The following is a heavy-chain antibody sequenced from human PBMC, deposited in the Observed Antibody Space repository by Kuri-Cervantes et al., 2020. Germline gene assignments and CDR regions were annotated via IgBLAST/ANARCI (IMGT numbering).Heavy chain of an antibody. D-gene: IGHD3-22*01. Sequence: GESLKISCAASGFTFSTYGMHWVRQAPGKGLECVAFILFDGSNKYYADSVKGRFTISRDNSKNTLYLQMNSLRAEDTAVYYCAKDHYYDSSGYFFDYWGQGTLVTVSS. J-gene: IGHJ4*02. V-gene: IGHV3-30*02. CDR3: AKDHYYDSSGYFFDY. CDR1: GFTFSTYG. CDR2: ILFDGSNK.